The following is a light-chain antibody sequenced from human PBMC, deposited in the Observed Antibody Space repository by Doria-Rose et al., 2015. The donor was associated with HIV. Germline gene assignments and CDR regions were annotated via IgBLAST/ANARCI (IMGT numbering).Light chain of an antibody. CDR3: HQYGTSWT. Sequence: LTQSPGTLSLSPGERATLSCRASQRFRSTYLAWYQQQPGQAPSLLIYDGSTRATGIPDRFSASGSGTDFTLTINRLEPEDFALYYCHQYGTSWTFGQGAKVEI. CDR2: DGS. J-gene: IGKJ1*01. V-gene: IGKV3-20*01. CDR1: QRFRSTY.